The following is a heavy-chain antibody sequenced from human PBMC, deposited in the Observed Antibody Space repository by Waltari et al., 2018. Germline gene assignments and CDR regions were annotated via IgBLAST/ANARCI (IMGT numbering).Heavy chain of an antibody. CDR1: GYSLSKLS. V-gene: IGHV1-24*01. CDR3: TTDIMLRVFSNV. Sequence: QVQLVQSGAEVRKPGASVKVSCKVSGYSLSKLSMHWVRQAPGKGLEWVGGLDPEDEETVYAQKFQGRVTMTEDTSTDTAYMELSSLRSDDTAVYYCTTDIMLRVFSNVWGQGTTVTVSS. CDR2: LDPEDEET. D-gene: IGHD3-10*01. J-gene: IGHJ6*02.